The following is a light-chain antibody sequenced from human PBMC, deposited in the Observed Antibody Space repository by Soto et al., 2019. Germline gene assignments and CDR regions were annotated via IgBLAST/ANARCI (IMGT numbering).Light chain of an antibody. CDR3: QQYGSSPRT. Sequence: EIVLTQSPGTLSLSPGERATLSCRASQSVSSSYLAWYQQKPGQAPRLLIYGASSRATGIPDRFSGSGSGTDFTLTNSRLEPEDFAVYYCQQYGSSPRTFGQGTKVELK. CDR1: QSVSSSY. V-gene: IGKV3-20*01. J-gene: IGKJ1*01. CDR2: GAS.